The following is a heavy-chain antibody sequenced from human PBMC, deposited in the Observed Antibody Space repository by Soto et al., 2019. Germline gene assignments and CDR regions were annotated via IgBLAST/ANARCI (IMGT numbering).Heavy chain of an antibody. CDR2: INHSGST. Sequence: SETLSLTCAVYGGSFSGYYWSWIRQPPGKGLEWIGEINHSGSTNYNPSLKSRVTISVDTSKNQFSLKLSSVTAADTAVYYCARGQSPYTIRFYGSGSCYFDYWGQGTLVTVSS. J-gene: IGHJ4*02. CDR3: ARGQSPYTIRFYGSGSCYFDY. V-gene: IGHV4-34*01. CDR1: GGSFSGYY. D-gene: IGHD3-10*01.